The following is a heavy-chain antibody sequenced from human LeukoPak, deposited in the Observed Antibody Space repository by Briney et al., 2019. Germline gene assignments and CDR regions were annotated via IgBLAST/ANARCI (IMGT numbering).Heavy chain of an antibody. V-gene: IGHV4-61*02. J-gene: IGHJ6*03. CDR3: ARDRYSYGSYYYYYYMDV. CDR2: IYTSGST. Sequence: SSQTLSLTCTVSAGFISSGRDYWGWIRQPAGKGLQWIVRIYTSGSTNYNPSLKSRVTISVDTSKNQFSLKPSSVTAADTAVDYCARDRYSYGSYYYYYYMDVWGKGTPVTVSS. D-gene: IGHD5-18*01. CDR1: AGFISSGRDY.